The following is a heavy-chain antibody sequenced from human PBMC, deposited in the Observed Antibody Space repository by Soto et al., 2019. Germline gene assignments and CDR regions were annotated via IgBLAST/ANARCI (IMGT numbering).Heavy chain of an antibody. J-gene: IGHJ6*02. D-gene: IGHD3-10*01. V-gene: IGHV3-23*01. CDR1: GFTFSNYA. Sequence: PGGSLRLSCAASGFTFSNYAMSWVRQAPGKGLDWVSTISVPDGSTYYADSVKGRFTISRDNSKNTLYLQMNSLRPEDTAVYYCARDPVNYYGSWTYGMDVWGQGTTVTVSS. CDR2: ISVPDGST. CDR3: ARDPVNYYGSWTYGMDV.